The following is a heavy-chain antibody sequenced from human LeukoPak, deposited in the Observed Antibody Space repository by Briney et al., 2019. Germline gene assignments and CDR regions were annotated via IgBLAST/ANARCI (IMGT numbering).Heavy chain of an antibody. D-gene: IGHD3-22*01. CDR1: GYTFTDFY. Sequence: ASVKVSCKASGYTFTDFYIHWVRQAPGQGLEWMGWISPKSGASNSAQKFQGRVTMTRDTSISTAYMELSRLRSDDTAVYYCARAADYYDSSGYYRVFDYWGQGTLVTVSS. V-gene: IGHV1-2*02. J-gene: IGHJ4*02. CDR2: ISPKSGAS. CDR3: ARAADYYDSSGYYRVFDY.